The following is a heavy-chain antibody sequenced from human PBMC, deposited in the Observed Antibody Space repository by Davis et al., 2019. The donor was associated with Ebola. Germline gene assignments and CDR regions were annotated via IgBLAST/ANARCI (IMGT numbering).Heavy chain of an antibody. J-gene: IGHJ6*02. CDR2: ISSSSSTI. CDR3: ARDHRNPYCGGDCQRGMDV. D-gene: IGHD2-21*02. Sequence: GESLKISCAASGFTFSSYAMSWVRQAPGKGLEWVSYISSSSSTIYYADSVKGRFTISRDNAKNSLYLQMNSLRDEDTAVYYCARDHRNPYCGGDCQRGMDVWGQGTTVTVSS. V-gene: IGHV3-48*02. CDR1: GFTFSSYA.